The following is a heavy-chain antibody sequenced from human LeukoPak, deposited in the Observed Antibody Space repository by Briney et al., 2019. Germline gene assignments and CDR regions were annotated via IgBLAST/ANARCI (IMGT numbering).Heavy chain of an antibody. J-gene: IGHJ3*02. CDR2: ISAYNGNT. Sequence: GASVQVSCKASGYTFTSYGISWVRQAPGQGLEWMGWISAYNGNTNYAQKLQGRVTMTTDTSTSTAYMELRSLRSDDTAVYYCASRYSRAPDAFDIWGQGTMVTVSS. D-gene: IGHD6-13*01. CDR1: GYTFTSYG. CDR3: ASRYSRAPDAFDI. V-gene: IGHV1-18*01.